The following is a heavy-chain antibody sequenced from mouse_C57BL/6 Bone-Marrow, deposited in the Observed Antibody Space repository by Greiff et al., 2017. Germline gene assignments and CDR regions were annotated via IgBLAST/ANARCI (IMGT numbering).Heavy chain of an antibody. CDR3: ARGDYSDY. J-gene: IGHJ2*01. V-gene: IGHV1-69*01. CDR1: GYTFTSYW. D-gene: IGHD2-4*01. CDR2: IDPSDSYT. Sequence: QVQLQQPGAELVMPGASVKLSCKASGYTFTSYWMHWVKQRPGQGLEWIGEIDPSDSYTNYNQKFKGKSTFTVDKYSSTAYMQLSSLTSEDSAVYYCARGDYSDYWGQGTTLTVSS.